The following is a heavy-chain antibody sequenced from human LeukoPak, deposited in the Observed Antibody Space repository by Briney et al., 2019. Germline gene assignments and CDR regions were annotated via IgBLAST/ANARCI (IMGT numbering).Heavy chain of an antibody. CDR1: GGSISSYY. Sequence: SETLSLTCTVSGGSISSYYCSWIRQPAGKGLEWIGRIYTSGSTNYNPSLKSRVTISVDKSKNQFSLKLSSVTAADTAVYYCARVRYYDSSGYYYFDYWGQGTLVTVSS. D-gene: IGHD3-22*01. CDR2: IYTSGST. J-gene: IGHJ4*02. CDR3: ARVRYYDSSGYYYFDY. V-gene: IGHV4-4*07.